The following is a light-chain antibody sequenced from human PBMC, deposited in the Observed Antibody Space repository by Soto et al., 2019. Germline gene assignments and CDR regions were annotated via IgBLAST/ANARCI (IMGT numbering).Light chain of an antibody. CDR2: ENN. V-gene: IGLV1-51*02. CDR1: SSNIGNNY. CDR3: GTWDSSLSALYV. J-gene: IGLJ1*01. Sequence: VRKKPASGTRAARGGGSISCTRSSSNIGNNYVSWYQQLPGTAPKLLIYENNKRPSGIPDRFSGSKSGTSATLGITGLQTGDEADYYCGTWDSSLSALYVFGTGTKVTV.